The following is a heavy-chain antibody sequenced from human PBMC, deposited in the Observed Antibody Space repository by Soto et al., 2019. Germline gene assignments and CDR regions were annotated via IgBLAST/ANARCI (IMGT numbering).Heavy chain of an antibody. D-gene: IGHD2-15*01. Sequence: QPGGSLRLSCAASGFIFSNYGMHWVRQAPAKGLEWVAFIWYDGKDKYYADSVKGRFTISRDNSKDTLYLQMNSLSAEDTAVYYCAGDLEGAATWGYRFDYWGQGIPVTVSS. J-gene: IGHJ4*02. CDR3: AGDLEGAATWGYRFDY. CDR1: GFIFSNYG. CDR2: IWYDGKDK. V-gene: IGHV3-33*01.